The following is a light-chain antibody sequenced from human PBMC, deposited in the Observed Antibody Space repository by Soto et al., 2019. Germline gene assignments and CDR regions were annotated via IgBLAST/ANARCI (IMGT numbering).Light chain of an antibody. V-gene: IGLV1-47*01. CDR3: AAWDGPVCTCV. CDR2: RND. CDR1: ISNIGNNY. Sequence: QSVLTQPPSVSGTPGQRVTISCSGSISNIGNNYVYWFQQHPGTAPKVLSNRNDQRPSGVPDRFSGSKSGTSASLPISGLRPEDEAEYYCAAWDGPVCTCVFGTGTKVTVL. J-gene: IGLJ1*01.